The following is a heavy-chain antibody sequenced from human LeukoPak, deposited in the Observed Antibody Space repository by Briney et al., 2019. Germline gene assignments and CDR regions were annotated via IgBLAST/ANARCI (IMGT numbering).Heavy chain of an antibody. CDR1: GFTFSSYA. D-gene: IGHD3-22*01. CDR2: ISGSGDNT. V-gene: IGHV3-23*01. Sequence: GGSLRLSCAASGFTFSSYAMSWVRQAPGKGLEWVSAISGSGDNTYYADSVKGRFTISRDNSRATLYLQMNSLRAEDTAVYYCAKVPSYDSSGYSYYFDFWGQGTLVTVSS. J-gene: IGHJ4*02. CDR3: AKVPSYDSSGYSYYFDF.